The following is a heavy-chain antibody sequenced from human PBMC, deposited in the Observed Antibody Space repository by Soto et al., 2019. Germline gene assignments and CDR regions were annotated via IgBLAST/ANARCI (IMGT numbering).Heavy chain of an antibody. Sequence: QVQLVESGGDVVQPGTSLRLSCAASGFVFSGNAIHWVRQAPGQGLEWVAVIWGDASQKYYADSVTGRFSISRDNSKNTLYLQMDSLRVEDTAIYYCVRGSYNYMDVWGEGTTVTVS. CDR3: VRGSYNYMDV. J-gene: IGHJ6*03. CDR1: GFVFSGNA. CDR2: IWGDASQK. V-gene: IGHV3-33*01.